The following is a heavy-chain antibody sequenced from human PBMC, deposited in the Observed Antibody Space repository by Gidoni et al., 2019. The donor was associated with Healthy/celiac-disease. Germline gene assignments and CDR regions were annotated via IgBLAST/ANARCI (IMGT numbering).Heavy chain of an antibody. V-gene: IGHV1-46*01. D-gene: IGHD3-10*01. CDR2: INPSGGST. CDR1: GYTFTSYY. CDR3: ARGTGSSWEAAGSPSNYYFDY. J-gene: IGHJ4*02. Sequence: QVQLVQSGAEVKKPGASVKVSCKASGYTFTSYYMQWVRQAPGQGLEWMGIINPSGGSTSYAQKFQGRVTMTRDTSTSTVYMELSSLRSEDTAVYYCARGTGSSWEAAGSPSNYYFDYWGQGTLVTVSS.